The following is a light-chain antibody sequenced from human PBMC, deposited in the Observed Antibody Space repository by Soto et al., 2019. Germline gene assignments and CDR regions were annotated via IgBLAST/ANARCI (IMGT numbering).Light chain of an antibody. CDR3: QQYYSWPPLT. CDR1: QGISRD. Sequence: IRMTQSPSALSASTGDRVTITCRASQGISRDLAWYQQNPGKAPKLLIYAASTRPSGVPARFSGSGSGTDFTLTISCLQSEDFAAYYCQQYYSWPPLTFGGGTRVDIK. V-gene: IGKV1-8*01. J-gene: IGKJ4*01. CDR2: AAS.